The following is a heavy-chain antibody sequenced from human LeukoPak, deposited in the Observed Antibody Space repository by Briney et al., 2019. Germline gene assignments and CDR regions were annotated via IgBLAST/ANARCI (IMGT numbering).Heavy chain of an antibody. CDR2: VNHSGST. V-gene: IGHV4-34*01. J-gene: IGHJ5*02. D-gene: IGHD1-1*01. CDR1: GGSFSGYY. Sequence: SSETLSLTCAVYGGSFSGYYWSWIRQPPGKGLEWIGEVNHSGSTNYNPSLKSRVTISVDTSKNQFSLKLSSVTAADTAVYYCARAGGTGTTRHYNWFDPWGQGTLVAVSS. CDR3: ARAGGTGTTRHYNWFDP.